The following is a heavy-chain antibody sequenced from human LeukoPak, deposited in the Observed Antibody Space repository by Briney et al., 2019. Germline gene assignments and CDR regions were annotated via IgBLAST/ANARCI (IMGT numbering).Heavy chain of an antibody. CDR1: GFTVSSNY. J-gene: IGHJ4*02. Sequence: QTGGSLRLSCAASGFTVSSNYMSWVRQAPGKGLEWVSVIYSGGSTYYADSVKGRFTISRDNSKNTLYLQMNSLRAEDTAVYYCARAPLMGATDYWGQGTLVTVSS. CDR3: ARAPLMGATDY. D-gene: IGHD1-26*01. CDR2: IYSGGST. V-gene: IGHV3-66*01.